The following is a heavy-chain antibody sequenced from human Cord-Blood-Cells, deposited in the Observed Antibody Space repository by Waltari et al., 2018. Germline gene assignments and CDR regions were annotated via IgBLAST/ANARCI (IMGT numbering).Heavy chain of an antibody. J-gene: IGHJ4*02. CDR3: ARVRKDYYDSSGYYTF. D-gene: IGHD3-22*01. CDR1: GGSFSGYY. Sequence: QVQLQQWGAGLLKPSETLSLTCAVYGGSFSGYYWSWIRQPPGKGLEWIGEINHSGSTNTNPTLKSRVTRSVDTSKNQFSLKLSSVTAADTAVYYCARVRKDYYDSSGYYTFWGQGTLVTVSS. CDR2: INHSGST. V-gene: IGHV4-34*01.